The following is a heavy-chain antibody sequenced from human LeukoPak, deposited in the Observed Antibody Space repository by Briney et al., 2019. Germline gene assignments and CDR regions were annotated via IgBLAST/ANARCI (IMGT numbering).Heavy chain of an antibody. V-gene: IGHV3-23*01. D-gene: IGHD2-2*01. CDR3: AKRYCTSTSCLYIDY. J-gene: IGHJ4*02. CDR2: TSDGGGST. CDR1: GFTFSSYA. Sequence: GGSLRLSCAASGFTFSSYALSWVRQAPGKGLEWVSGTSDGGGSTYYADSVRGRFTVSRDNSKNTLYLQMNSLRAEDTAVYYCAKRYCTSTSCLYIDYWGQGTLVTVSS.